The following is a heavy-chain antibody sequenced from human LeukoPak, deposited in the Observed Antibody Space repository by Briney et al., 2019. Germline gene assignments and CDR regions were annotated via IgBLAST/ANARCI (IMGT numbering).Heavy chain of an antibody. J-gene: IGHJ5*02. Sequence: PGGSLRLSCAASGFIFSSYTINWVRQAPGKGLEWLSSISSTSSYIYYADSVKGRFAISRDNAENLLYLQMNSLRVEDTAVYYCARTGVVVAALERGVANWFDPWGQGTLVTVSS. D-gene: IGHD2-15*01. V-gene: IGHV3-21*01. CDR3: ARTGVVVAALERGVANWFDP. CDR2: ISSTSSYI. CDR1: GFIFSSYT.